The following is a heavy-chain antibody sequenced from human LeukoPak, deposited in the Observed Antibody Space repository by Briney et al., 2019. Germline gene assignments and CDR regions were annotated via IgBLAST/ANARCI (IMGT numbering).Heavy chain of an antibody. V-gene: IGHV4-59*01. CDR3: ARRPNWGPVFDY. CDR2: IFYNGST. CDR1: GGSISSYY. D-gene: IGHD7-27*01. Sequence: PSETLSLTCTVSGGSISSYYWGWIRKPPGKGLEWIGYIFYNGSTNYNPYLKSRVTISIDTSKNQFSLNLSSVTAADTAVYYCARRPNWGPVFDYWGQGTLVTVSS. J-gene: IGHJ4*02.